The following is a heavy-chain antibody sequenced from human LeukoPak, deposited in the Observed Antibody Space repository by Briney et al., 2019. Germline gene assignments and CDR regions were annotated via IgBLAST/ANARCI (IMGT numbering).Heavy chain of an antibody. CDR3: AREGGATANNWFDP. D-gene: IGHD5-12*01. J-gene: IGHJ5*02. V-gene: IGHV1-69*13. CDR1: GGTFSSYA. Sequence: ASVKVSCKASGGTFSSYAISWVRQAPGQGLEWMGGIIPIFGTANYAQKFQGRVTITADESTSTAYMELSSLRSEDTAVYYCAREGGATANNWFDPWGQGTLVTVSS. CDR2: IIPIFGTA.